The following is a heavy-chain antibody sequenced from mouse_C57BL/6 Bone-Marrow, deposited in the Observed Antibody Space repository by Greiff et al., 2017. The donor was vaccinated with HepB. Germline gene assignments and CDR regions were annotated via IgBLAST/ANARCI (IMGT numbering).Heavy chain of an antibody. CDR1: GFTFSDYG. J-gene: IGHJ4*01. V-gene: IGHV5-15*01. D-gene: IGHD1-2*01. CDR3: ARHDNGVDAMDY. Sequence: EVMLVESGGGLVQPGGSLKLSCAASGFTFSDYGMAWVRQAPRKGPEWVAFISNLAYSIYYADTVTGRFTISRENAKNTLYLEMSSLRSEDTAMYYCARHDNGVDAMDYWGQGTSVTVSS. CDR2: ISNLAYSI.